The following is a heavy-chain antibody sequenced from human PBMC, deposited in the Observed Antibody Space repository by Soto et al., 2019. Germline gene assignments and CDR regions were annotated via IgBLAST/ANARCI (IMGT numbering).Heavy chain of an antibody. D-gene: IGHD5-12*01. CDR3: ARDRPTPDSGYDWGNYFDY. V-gene: IGHV1-46*01. Sequence: GASVKVSCKASGYTFTSYYMHWVRQAPGQGLEWMGIINPSGGSTSYAQKFQGRVTMTRDTSTSTVYMELRSLRSDDTAVYYCARDRPTPDSGYDWGNYFDYWGQGTLVTVSS. CDR2: INPSGGST. J-gene: IGHJ4*02. CDR1: GYTFTSYY.